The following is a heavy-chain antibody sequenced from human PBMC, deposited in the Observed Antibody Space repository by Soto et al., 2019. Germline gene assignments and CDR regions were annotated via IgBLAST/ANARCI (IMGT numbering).Heavy chain of an antibody. J-gene: IGHJ6*02. CDR1: GYTFTSYD. CDR2: MNPNSGNT. V-gene: IGHV1-8*01. CDR3: ARDRYYYYGMDV. Sequence: ASVKVSCKASGYTFTSYDINWVRQATGQGLEWMGWMNPNSGNTGYAQKFQGRVTMTRNTSISTAYMELSSLRSEDTAVYHCARDRYYYYGMDVWGQGTTVTVSS.